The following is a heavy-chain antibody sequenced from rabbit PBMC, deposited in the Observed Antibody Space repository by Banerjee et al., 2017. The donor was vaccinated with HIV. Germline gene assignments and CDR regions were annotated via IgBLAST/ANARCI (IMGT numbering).Heavy chain of an antibody. V-gene: IGHV1S40*01. D-gene: IGHD2-1*01. J-gene: IGHJ3*01. CDR1: GFSLSGYW. CDR2: INTGSGST. CDR3: ARDRAYDDYSKYDL. Sequence: QSLEESGGDLVQPGASLTLTCTVSGFSLSGYWMSWVRQAPGKGLEWIGYINTGSGSTDYASWAKGRFTISKTSSTTVTLQMTSLTAADTATYFCARDRAYDDYSKYDLWGQGTLVTVS.